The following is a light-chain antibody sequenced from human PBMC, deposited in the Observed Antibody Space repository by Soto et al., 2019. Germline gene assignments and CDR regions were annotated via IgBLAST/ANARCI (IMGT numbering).Light chain of an antibody. CDR1: QSISSW. Sequence: GDRVTITCRASQSISSWLAWYQQKPGKAPKLLIYDASSLESGVPSRFSGSGSGTEFTLTISSLQPDDFATYYCQQYNSYPWAFGQGTKVDIK. J-gene: IGKJ1*01. V-gene: IGKV1-5*01. CDR3: QQYNSYPWA. CDR2: DAS.